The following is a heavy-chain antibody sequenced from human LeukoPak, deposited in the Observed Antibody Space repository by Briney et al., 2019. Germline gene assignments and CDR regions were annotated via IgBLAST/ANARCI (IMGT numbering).Heavy chain of an antibody. CDR3: AKDYIRYSSGWFDAFDI. D-gene: IGHD6-19*01. J-gene: IGHJ3*02. CDR1: GDFITAYY. CDR2: ISWNSGSI. V-gene: IGHV3-9*01. Sequence: LSLTCTVSGDFITAYYWSWIRQPPGKGLEWVSGISWNSGSIGYADSVKGRFTISRDNAKNSLYLQMNSLRAEDTALYYCAKDYIRYSSGWFDAFDIWGQGTMVTVSS.